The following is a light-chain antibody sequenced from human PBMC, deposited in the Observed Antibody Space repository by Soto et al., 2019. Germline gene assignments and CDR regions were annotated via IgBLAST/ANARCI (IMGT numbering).Light chain of an antibody. CDR3: QSYDSRLTGYV. V-gene: IGLV1-40*01. CDR2: GNI. Sequence: QSVLTQPPSLSGAPGQRVTISCTGSSSNIGANYDVNWYQLLPGTAPKLLIHGNINRPSGVPDRFSGSKSGTSASLAITGLQAEDEADYYCQSYDSRLTGYVFGSGTKLTVL. J-gene: IGLJ1*01. CDR1: SSNIGANYD.